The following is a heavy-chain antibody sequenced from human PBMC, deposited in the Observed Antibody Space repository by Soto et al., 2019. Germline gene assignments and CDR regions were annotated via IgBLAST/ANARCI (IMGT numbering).Heavy chain of an antibody. V-gene: IGHV1-69*02. CDR3: ARSPCEVRRVNDY. D-gene: IGHD3-10*01. CDR1: GATFSSYT. J-gene: IGHJ4*02. CDR2: IIPILGIA. Sequence: SAKVYCKASGATFSSYTISMVRQAPGQGLEWMGRIIPILGIANYAQKFQGRVTITADKSTSTAYMELSSLRSEDTAVYYCARSPCEVRRVNDYCGQATLTT.